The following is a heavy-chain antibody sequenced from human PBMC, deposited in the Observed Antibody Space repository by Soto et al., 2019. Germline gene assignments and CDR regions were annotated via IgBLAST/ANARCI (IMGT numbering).Heavy chain of an antibody. J-gene: IGHJ4*02. CDR3: ARGLNGYSHYFDY. D-gene: IGHD5-18*01. CDR2: INAGNGNT. Sequence: QVQLVQSGAEVKKPGASVKVSCKASGYTFTSYAMHWVRQAPGQRLEWMGWINAGNGNTKYSQKFQGRVTSTRDTSAGTAYMELSSLSSEDTAVYYCARGLNGYSHYFDYWGQGTLVTVSS. V-gene: IGHV1-3*01. CDR1: GYTFTSYA.